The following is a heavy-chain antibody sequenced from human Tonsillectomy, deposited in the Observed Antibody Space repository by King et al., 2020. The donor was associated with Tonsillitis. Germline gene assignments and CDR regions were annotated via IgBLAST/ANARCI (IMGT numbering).Heavy chain of an antibody. J-gene: IGHJ5*02. D-gene: IGHD3-3*01. CDR2: IYTSGST. Sequence: QLQESGPGLVTPSQTLSLTCTVSGGSISSGSYYWSWIRQPAGKGLEWIGRIYTSGSTNYNPSLKSRVTMSVDTSKNQFSLKLSSVTAADTAVYYCARDLSSDFWSGYPHCFDPWGQGTLVPVSS. CDR1: GGSISSGSYY. V-gene: IGHV4-61*02. CDR3: ARDLSSDFWSGYPHCFDP.